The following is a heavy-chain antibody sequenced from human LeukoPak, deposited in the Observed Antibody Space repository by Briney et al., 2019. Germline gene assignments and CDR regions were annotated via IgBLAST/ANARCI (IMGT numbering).Heavy chain of an antibody. J-gene: IGHJ3*02. D-gene: IGHD6-6*01. Sequence: SETLSLTCTVSGGSISSYYWSWIWQPPGKGLEWIGYIYYSGTTNYNPSLKSRVTISVDTSKNQFSLKLSSVTAADTAVYYCARSAPARHLNDAFDIWGQGTMVIVSS. CDR1: GGSISSYY. V-gene: IGHV4-59*12. CDR3: ARSAPARHLNDAFDI. CDR2: IYYSGTT.